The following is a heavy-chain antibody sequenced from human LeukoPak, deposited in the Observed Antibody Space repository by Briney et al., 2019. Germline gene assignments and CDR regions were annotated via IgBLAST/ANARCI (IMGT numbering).Heavy chain of an antibody. CDR2: INTNTGNP. CDR1: GYTFTSYA. J-gene: IGHJ4*02. V-gene: IGHV7-4-1*02. CDR3: ARAGYCSAAGCRLWAY. D-gene: IGHD2-15*01. Sequence: EASVKVSCKASGYTFTSYAMNWVRQAPGQGLEWMGWINTNTGNPTYAQGFTGRFVFSLDTSVSTAYLQISSLKPEDTAMYYCARAGYCSAAGCRLWAYWGQGTLVTVSS.